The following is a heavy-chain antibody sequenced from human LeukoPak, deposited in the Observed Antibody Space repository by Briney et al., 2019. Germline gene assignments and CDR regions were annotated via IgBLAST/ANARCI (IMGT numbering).Heavy chain of an antibody. CDR2: INPNSGGT. V-gene: IGHV1-2*02. D-gene: IGHD3-9*01. Sequence: GASVKVSCKASGYNFTGYYLHWVRQAPGQGLEWMGWINPNSGGTNYAQKFQGRVTMTRDTSISTAYMELSRLRSDDTAVYYCARDRVLDWLLYQGFFDYWGQGTLVTVSS. J-gene: IGHJ4*02. CDR3: ARDRVLDWLLYQGFFDY. CDR1: GYNFTGYY.